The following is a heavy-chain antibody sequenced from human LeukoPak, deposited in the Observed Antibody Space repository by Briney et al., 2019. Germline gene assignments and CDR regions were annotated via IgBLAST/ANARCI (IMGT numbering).Heavy chain of an antibody. J-gene: IGHJ4*02. CDR2: IIPIFGTA. D-gene: IGHD6-6*01. CDR3: ASNPESYSSSGLDY. V-gene: IGHV1-69*13. CDR1: GGTFSSYA. Sequence: ASVKVSCKASGGTFSSYAISWVRQAPGQGLEWMGGIIPIFGTANYAQKFQGRVTITADESTSTAYMELSSLRSEDTAVYYCASNPESYSSSGLDYWGQGTLVTVSS.